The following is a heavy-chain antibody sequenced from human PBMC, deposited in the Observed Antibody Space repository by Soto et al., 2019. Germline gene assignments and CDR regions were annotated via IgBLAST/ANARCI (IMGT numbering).Heavy chain of an antibody. CDR2: IKEDGSEK. J-gene: IGHJ2*01. D-gene: IGHD3-16*02. CDR3: AVSLRYWYFDL. V-gene: IGHV3-7*01. CDR1: VFTFSNYS. Sequence: WGSLQLCCASSVFTFSNYSMSWVRQAPGKGLEWVANIKEDGSEKYYVDSVNGRFTISRDNAKNSLYLQMNSLRAEDAAVYYCAVSLRYWYFDLWGRGTLVTVSS.